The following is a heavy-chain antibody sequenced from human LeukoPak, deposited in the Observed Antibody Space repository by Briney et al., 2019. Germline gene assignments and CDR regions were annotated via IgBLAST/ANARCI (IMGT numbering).Heavy chain of an antibody. CDR2: ISGSGGST. V-gene: IGHV3-23*01. CDR1: GFTFSSYA. Sequence: GESLRLSCAASGFTFSSYAMSWVRQAPGKGLEWVSAISGSGGSTYYADSVKGRFTISRDNSKNTLYLQMNSLRAEDTAVYYCAKDLYDFWSGYYSIVAGALGAFDIWGQGTMVTVSS. D-gene: IGHD3-3*01. CDR3: AKDLYDFWSGYYSIVAGALGAFDI. J-gene: IGHJ3*02.